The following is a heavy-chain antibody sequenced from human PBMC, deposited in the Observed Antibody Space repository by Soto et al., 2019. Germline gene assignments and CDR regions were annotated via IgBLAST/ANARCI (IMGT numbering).Heavy chain of an antibody. D-gene: IGHD3-3*01. CDR2: IWYDGSNK. Sequence: PGGSLRLSCAASGFTFSSYGMHWVRQAPGKGLEWVAVIWYDGSNKYYADSVKGRFTISRDNSKNALYLQMNSLRAEDTAVYYCAKDAELRFLDGYFDYWGQGTLVTVSS. CDR3: AKDAELRFLDGYFDY. J-gene: IGHJ4*02. V-gene: IGHV3-33*06. CDR1: GFTFSSYG.